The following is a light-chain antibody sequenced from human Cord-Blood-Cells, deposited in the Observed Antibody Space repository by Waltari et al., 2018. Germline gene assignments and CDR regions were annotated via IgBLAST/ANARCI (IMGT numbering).Light chain of an antibody. CDR1: SRDVGGYNS. CDR3: SSYTSSSYVV. CDR2: DVS. Sequence: QSALTQPASVSGSPGPSIPISCPGTSRDVGGYNSVSWYQQHPGKAPKLMIYDVSNRPSGVSNRFSGSKSGNTASLTISGLQAEDEADYYCSSYTSSSYVVFGGGTKLTVL. V-gene: IGLV2-14*01. J-gene: IGLJ2*01.